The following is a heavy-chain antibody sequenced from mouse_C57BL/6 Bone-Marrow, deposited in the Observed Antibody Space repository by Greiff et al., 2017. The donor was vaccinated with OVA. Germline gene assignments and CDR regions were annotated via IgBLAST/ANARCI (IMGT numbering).Heavy chain of an antibody. V-gene: IGHV1-50*01. CDR2: IDPSDSYT. CDR3: ARCEDYAMDY. CDR1: GYTFTSYW. Sequence: VQLQESGAELVKPGASVKLSCKASGYTFTSYWMQWVKQRPGQGLEWIGEIDPSDSYTNYNQKFKGKATLTVDTSSSTAYMQLSSLTSEDSAVYYCARCEDYAMDYWGQGTSVTVSS. J-gene: IGHJ4*01.